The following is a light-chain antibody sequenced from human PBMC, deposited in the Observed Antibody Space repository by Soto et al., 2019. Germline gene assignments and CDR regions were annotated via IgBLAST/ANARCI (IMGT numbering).Light chain of an antibody. CDR1: SSNIGAGYD. CDR3: QSYDSSLSVV. J-gene: IGLJ3*02. CDR2: VNT. V-gene: IGLV1-40*01. Sequence: QLVLTQPPSVSGAPGQRVTMSCTGSSSNIGAGYDVQWYQQIPGTAPKLLISVNTNRPSGVPDRFSGSKSGTSASLAITGLQAEDEADYYCQSYDSSLSVVFGGGTKVTVL.